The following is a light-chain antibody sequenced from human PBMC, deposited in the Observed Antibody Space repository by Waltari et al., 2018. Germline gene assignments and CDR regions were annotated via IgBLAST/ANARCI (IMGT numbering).Light chain of an antibody. Sequence: IVSTPSPGTLSLSPGERATLPCRASQSVSRSLARYQQKPGQAPNLLIYGASTRATGIPDRFTGSGSGTDFSLTISSLEPEDFAIYFCQNYVRLPATFGQGTKVEIK. J-gene: IGKJ1*01. V-gene: IGKV3-20*01. CDR3: QNYVRLPAT. CDR2: GAS. CDR1: QSVSRS.